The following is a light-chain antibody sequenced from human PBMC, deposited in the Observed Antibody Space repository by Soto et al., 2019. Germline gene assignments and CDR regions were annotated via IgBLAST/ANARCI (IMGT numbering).Light chain of an antibody. CDR3: QDFDSPQWR. V-gene: IGKV3-20*01. CDR2: GVS. Sequence: VWTQSPDTLSFSPGERATLSCRASQRGSSQYLSWYQQRPDQPPRLLIYGVSMRADGIPDRFSGSGSGSEFTLAINSLEPEDLAVYYCQDFDSPQWRFGQATKVE. CDR1: QRGSSQY. J-gene: IGKJ1*01.